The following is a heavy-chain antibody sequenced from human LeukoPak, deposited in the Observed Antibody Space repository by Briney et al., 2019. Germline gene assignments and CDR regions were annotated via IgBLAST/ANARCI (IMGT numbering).Heavy chain of an antibody. J-gene: IGHJ4*02. Sequence: GGSLRLSCAASGFTFSSYSMNWVRQAPGKGLEWVSSISSSSSYIYYADSVKGRFTISRDNAKNSLYLQMNSLRAEDTAVYYCLPMITFGGVIVNWGQGTPVTVSS. V-gene: IGHV3-21*01. CDR1: GFTFSSYS. D-gene: IGHD3-16*02. CDR3: LPMITFGGVIVN. CDR2: ISSSSSYI.